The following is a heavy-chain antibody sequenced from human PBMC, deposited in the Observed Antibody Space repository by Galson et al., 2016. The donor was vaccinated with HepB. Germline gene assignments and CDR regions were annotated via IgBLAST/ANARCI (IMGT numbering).Heavy chain of an antibody. CDR1: GGSISSSHYY. D-gene: IGHD1-26*01. Sequence: ETLSLTCTVSGGSISSSHYYCGWIRQPPGQGLEWIGNVYYSGSTYYNPSLKSRVTISVDTSKNQFSLKLTSVTAADTAVYYCATYLGGIVRASDYWGQGTLVTVSS. V-gene: IGHV4-39*01. J-gene: IGHJ4*02. CDR2: VYYSGST. CDR3: ATYLGGIVRASDY.